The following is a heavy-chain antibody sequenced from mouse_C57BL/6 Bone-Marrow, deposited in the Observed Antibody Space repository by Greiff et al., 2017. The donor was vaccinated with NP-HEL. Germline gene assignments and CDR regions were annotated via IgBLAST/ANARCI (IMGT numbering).Heavy chain of an antibody. D-gene: IGHD2-13*01. J-gene: IGHJ4*01. CDR1: GYTFTDYY. CDR3: ARVTRELPYAMDY. Sequence: VQLQQSGPELVKPGASVKISCKASGYTFTDYYMNWVKQSHGKSLEWIGDINPNNGGTSYNQKFKGKATLTVDKSSSTAYMELRSLTSEDSAVYYCARVTRELPYAMDYWGQGTSVTVSS. CDR2: INPNNGGT. V-gene: IGHV1-26*01.